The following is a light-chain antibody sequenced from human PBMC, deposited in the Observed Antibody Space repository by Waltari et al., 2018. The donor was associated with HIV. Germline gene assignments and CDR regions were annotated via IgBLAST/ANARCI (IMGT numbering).Light chain of an antibody. CDR2: RDN. CDR1: SANIGNT. Sequence: HSVLTQPPSASGAPGQRVTISCSGSSANIGNTVYWYQQLPGTAPKVLIYRDNQRPSGVPDRFSGSRSGNSASLDVSGLRSEEEANYICAAWDDILSGCVFGAGTKLTVL. V-gene: IGLV1-47*01. J-gene: IGLJ3*02. CDR3: AAWDDILSGCV.